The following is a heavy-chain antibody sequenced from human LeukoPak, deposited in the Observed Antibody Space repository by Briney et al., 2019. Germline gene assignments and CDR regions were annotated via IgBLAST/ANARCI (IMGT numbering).Heavy chain of an antibody. Sequence: GGSLRLSCAASGFTFSSYGMNWVRQAPGKGLEWVSSISSSSSYIYYADSVKGRFTISRDNAKNSLYLQMSSLRAEDTAVYYCAREDYGSGSRKYWGQGTLVTVSS. J-gene: IGHJ4*02. D-gene: IGHD3-10*01. V-gene: IGHV3-21*01. CDR3: AREDYGSGSRKY. CDR2: ISSSSSYI. CDR1: GFTFSSYG.